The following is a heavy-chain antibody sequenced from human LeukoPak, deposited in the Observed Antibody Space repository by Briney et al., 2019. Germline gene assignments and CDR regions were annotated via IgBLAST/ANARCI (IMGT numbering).Heavy chain of an antibody. D-gene: IGHD3-9*01. CDR2: ISGTSKYI. CDR1: GFTFSYYT. J-gene: IGHJ4*02. V-gene: IGHV3-21*01. CDR3: ARDLDWILFDY. Sequence: GGSLRLSCAASGFTFSYYTMHWVRQAPGKGLEWVSSISGTSKYIYYEDSLKGRFTISRDNAKNTLFLQMNSLSAEDTAVYYCARDLDWILFDYWGQGTLVTVSS.